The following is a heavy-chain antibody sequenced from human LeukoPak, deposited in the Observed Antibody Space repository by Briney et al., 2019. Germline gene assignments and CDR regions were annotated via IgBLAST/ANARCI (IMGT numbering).Heavy chain of an antibody. Sequence: GGSLRLSCAASGFTFSSYGMHWVRQAPGKGLEWVAVISYDGSNKYYADSVKGRFTISRDNSKNTLYLQMNSLRAEDTAVYYCAKEDRSSGWINYFDYWGQGTLVTVSS. CDR3: AKEDRSSGWINYFDY. V-gene: IGHV3-30*18. CDR1: GFTFSSYG. D-gene: IGHD6-25*01. CDR2: ISYDGSNK. J-gene: IGHJ4*02.